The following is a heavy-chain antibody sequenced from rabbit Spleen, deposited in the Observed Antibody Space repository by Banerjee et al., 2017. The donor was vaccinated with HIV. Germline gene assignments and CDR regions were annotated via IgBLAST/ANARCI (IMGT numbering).Heavy chain of an antibody. V-gene: IGHV1S45*01. Sequence: QEQLVESGGGLVQPEGSLTVTCTASGFSFGNKYVMCWVRQAPGKGLEWIACIYTGSSGSTYYASWAKGRLTISKTSSTTVTLQMTSLTAADTATYFCVRYSGSNLTPLHMDLWGPGTLVTVS. J-gene: IGHJ6*01. CDR3: VRYSGSNLTPLHMDL. D-gene: IGHD4-2*01. CDR1: GFSFGNKYV. CDR2: IYTGSSGST.